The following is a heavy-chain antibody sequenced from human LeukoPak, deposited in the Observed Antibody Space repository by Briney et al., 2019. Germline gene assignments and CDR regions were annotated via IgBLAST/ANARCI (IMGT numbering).Heavy chain of an antibody. CDR2: IIPVFGTA. CDR3: ARGPRATYYYDSSGFDGAFEV. J-gene: IGHJ3*01. Sequence: GASVKVSCKASRVTFSSYSVSWVRQAPGQGPEWMGRIIPVFGTANYAQQFHGRVVITADGSTSTVHMEMSSLRSDDTAMYYCARGPRATYYYDSSGFDGAFEVWGQGTMVTVSS. CDR1: RVTFSSYS. V-gene: IGHV1-69*15. D-gene: IGHD3-22*01.